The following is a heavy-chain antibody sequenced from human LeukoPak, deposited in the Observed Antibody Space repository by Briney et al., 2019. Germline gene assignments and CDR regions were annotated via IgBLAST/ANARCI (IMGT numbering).Heavy chain of an antibody. D-gene: IGHD3-9*01. Sequence: SQTLSLTCTVSGGSISSGGYYWSWIRQHPGKGLEWIGYIYYSGSTYYNPSLKSRVTISVDTSKNQFSLKLSSVTAEDTAVYYCARDLLRYFDVFDYWGQGTLVTVSS. J-gene: IGHJ4*02. V-gene: IGHV4-31*03. CDR2: IYYSGST. CDR3: ARDLLRYFDVFDY. CDR1: GGSISSGGYY.